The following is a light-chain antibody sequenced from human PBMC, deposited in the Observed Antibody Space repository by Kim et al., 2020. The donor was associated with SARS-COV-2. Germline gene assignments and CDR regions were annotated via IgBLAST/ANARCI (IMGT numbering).Light chain of an antibody. Sequence: SPGKRDPLSCGASQSVSCSYLAWYQHTPGQAPRLLIYGAPRRATGIPHRFSCSGSGTDFSLTISRLEPEDFAVYYCQQYGASPLNFGGGTKVDIK. CDR2: GAP. CDR1: QSVSCSY. V-gene: IGKV3-20*01. CDR3: QQYGASPLN. J-gene: IGKJ4*01.